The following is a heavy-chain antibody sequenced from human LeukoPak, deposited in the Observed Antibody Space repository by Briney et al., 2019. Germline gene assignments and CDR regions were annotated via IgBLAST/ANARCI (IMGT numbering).Heavy chain of an antibody. CDR1: GGSLSSYY. CDR2: IYTSGST. V-gene: IGHV4-4*07. CDR3: ARDLDYYDSSGYLNWFDP. J-gene: IGHJ5*02. Sequence: SETLSLTCTVSGGSLSSYYWSWIRQPAGKGLEWIGRIYTSGSTNYNPSLKSRVTMSVDTSKNQFSLKLSSVTAADTAVYYCARDLDYYDSSGYLNWFDPWGQGTLVTVSS. D-gene: IGHD3-22*01.